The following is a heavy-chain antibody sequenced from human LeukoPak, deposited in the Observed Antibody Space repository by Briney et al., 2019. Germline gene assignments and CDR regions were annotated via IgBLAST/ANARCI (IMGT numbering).Heavy chain of an antibody. Sequence: PSETLSLTCTVSGGSIRSYYWSWIRQPPGKGLEWIGYIYYTGTNNYNPSLKSRATISLDTSKNQFSLKLNSVTAADTAVYYCARGSAMITKALFLDYWGQGTLVTVSS. V-gene: IGHV4-59*01. J-gene: IGHJ4*02. CDR2: IYYTGTN. D-gene: IGHD5-18*01. CDR1: GGSIRSYY. CDR3: ARGSAMITKALFLDY.